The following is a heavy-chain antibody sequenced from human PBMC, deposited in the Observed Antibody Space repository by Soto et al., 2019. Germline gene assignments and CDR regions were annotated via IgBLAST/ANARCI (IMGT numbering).Heavy chain of an antibody. Sequence: PGESLKISCKGSGYSFTSYWISWVRQMPGKGLEWMGRIDPSDSYTNYSPSFQGHVTISADKSINTAYLQWSSLKASDTATYYCARHFDFWSGEGVWGQGTLVTVSS. CDR3: ARHFDFWSGEGV. CDR1: GYSFTSYW. CDR2: IDPSDSYT. J-gene: IGHJ4*02. V-gene: IGHV5-10-1*01. D-gene: IGHD3-3*01.